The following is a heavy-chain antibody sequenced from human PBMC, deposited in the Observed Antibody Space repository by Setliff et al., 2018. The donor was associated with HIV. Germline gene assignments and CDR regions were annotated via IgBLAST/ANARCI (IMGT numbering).Heavy chain of an antibody. CDR3: ARDLGRITLSGVNEGWFDP. V-gene: IGHV4-59*01. Sequence: KTSETLSLTCTVSGASISSYYWSWIRQPPEKGLEWIGYIYYSGSANYNPSLKSRVTISLDTSKSQFSLKLTSVTAADTAVYYCARDLGRITLSGVNEGWFDPWGQGTLVTVSS. CDR1: GASISSYY. J-gene: IGHJ5*02. CDR2: IYYSGSA. D-gene: IGHD3-3*01.